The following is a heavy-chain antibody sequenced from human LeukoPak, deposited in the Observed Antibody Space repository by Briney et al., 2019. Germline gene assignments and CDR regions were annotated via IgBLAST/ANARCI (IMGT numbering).Heavy chain of an antibody. J-gene: IGHJ4*02. CDR1: GYSISSSYS. Sequence: SETLSLTCTVSGYSISSSYSWGWIRQPPEKGLEWIGEIYHSGSTNYNPSLKSRVTISVDKSKNQFSLKLSSVTAADTAVYYCAISNGYNLDYWGQGTLVTVSS. CDR3: AISNGYNLDY. D-gene: IGHD5-24*01. CDR2: IYHSGST. V-gene: IGHV4-38-2*02.